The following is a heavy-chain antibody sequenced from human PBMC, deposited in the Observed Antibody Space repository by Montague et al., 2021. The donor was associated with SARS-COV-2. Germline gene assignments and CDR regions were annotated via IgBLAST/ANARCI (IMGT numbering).Heavy chain of an antibody. CDR3: ARETMPADAFDI. CDR1: GASVSSSD. V-gene: IGHV4-59*02. Sequence: SETLSLTCTVSGASVSSSDWGWIRQSPGKGLEWIGYFYSVGSTDYNPSLKSRVTISRDTSKNQFSLKLRSVTAADTAIYYCARETMPADAFDIWGQGTMVTVSS. D-gene: IGHD1-14*01. CDR2: FYSVGST. J-gene: IGHJ3*02.